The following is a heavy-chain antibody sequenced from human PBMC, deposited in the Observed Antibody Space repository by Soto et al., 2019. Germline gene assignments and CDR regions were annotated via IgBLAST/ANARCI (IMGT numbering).Heavy chain of an antibody. CDR2: ISYDGSNK. Sequence: QPGGSLRLSCAASGFTFSSYAMHWVRQAPGKGLEWVAVISYDGSNKYYADSVKGRFTISRDNSKNTLYLQMNSLRAEDTAVYYCARDPYGDYLPDPDYWGQGTLVTVSS. CDR3: ARDPYGDYLPDPDY. V-gene: IGHV3-30-3*01. D-gene: IGHD4-17*01. J-gene: IGHJ4*02. CDR1: GFTFSSYA.